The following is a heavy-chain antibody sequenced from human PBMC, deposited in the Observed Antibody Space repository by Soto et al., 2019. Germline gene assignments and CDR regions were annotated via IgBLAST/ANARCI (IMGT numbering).Heavy chain of an antibody. CDR1: GYPFTSHG. J-gene: IGHJ3*02. CDR2: ISAYNGKT. Sequence: GSGKVDFKTSGYPFTSHGSSCVRQAPGQGLEWMGWISAYNGKTNYAQKLQGRVTMTTDTCKSTAYLEMRSLRSDDTAVYYCASKITMTQLQAFDIWGQGTLVTVSS. V-gene: IGHV1-18*04. D-gene: IGHD3-22*01. CDR3: ASKITMTQLQAFDI.